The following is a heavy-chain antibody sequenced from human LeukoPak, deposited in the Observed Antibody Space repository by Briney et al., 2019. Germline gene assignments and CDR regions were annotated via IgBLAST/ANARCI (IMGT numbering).Heavy chain of an antibody. J-gene: IGHJ6*03. V-gene: IGHV4-39*01. Sequence: NSSETLSLTCTVSGGSISSNIYYWGWVRQPPGKGLEWIGDIFYSGDTQYNASLKSRVTISVDTSENQFSLKLISVTAADTAVYYGARSSSYIYYMYVWGRGTTVTVSS. CDR1: GGSISSNIYY. D-gene: IGHD1-14*01. CDR2: IFYSGDT. CDR3: ARSSSYIYYMYV.